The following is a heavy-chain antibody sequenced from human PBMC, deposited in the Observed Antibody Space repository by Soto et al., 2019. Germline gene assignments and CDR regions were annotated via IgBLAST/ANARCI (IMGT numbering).Heavy chain of an antibody. Sequence: PSETLSLTCTVSGGSISSGDYYWSWIRQPPGKGLEWIGYIYYSGSTYYNPSLKSRVTISVDTSKNQFSLKLSSVTAADTAVYYCARERKKGGYPTYYYYYGMDVWGQGTTVTVSS. CDR2: IYYSGST. CDR3: ARERKKGGYPTYYYYYGMDV. CDR1: GGSISSGDYY. D-gene: IGHD3-22*01. V-gene: IGHV4-30-4*01. J-gene: IGHJ6*02.